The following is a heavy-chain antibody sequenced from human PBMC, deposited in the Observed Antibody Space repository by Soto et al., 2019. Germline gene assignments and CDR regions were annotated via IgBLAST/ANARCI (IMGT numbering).Heavy chain of an antibody. D-gene: IGHD2-21*02. Sequence: PGGSLRLSCAASGFTFSSYAMHWVRQAPGKGLEWVAVISYDGSNKYYADSVKGRFTISRDNSKNTLYLQMNSLRAEDTAMYYCARGEVTGNYYYYGMDVWGQGTTVTVSS. CDR3: ARGEVTGNYYYYGMDV. CDR1: GFTFSSYA. V-gene: IGHV3-30-3*01. J-gene: IGHJ6*02. CDR2: ISYDGSNK.